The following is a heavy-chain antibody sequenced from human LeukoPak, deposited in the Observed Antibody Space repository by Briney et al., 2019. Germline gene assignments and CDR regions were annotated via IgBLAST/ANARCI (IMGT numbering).Heavy chain of an antibody. D-gene: IGHD6-6*01. CDR1: GLTFSSNY. CDR2: IYSGGST. Sequence: GGSLTLSCAASGLTFSSNYKSWVRQATGKGLEGVSVIYSGGSTYYADSVKGRSTIPRDNPKNTLYLQLTSLRAEDTAVYYLARERVEIQQLVGGNYWGQGTLVTVSS. J-gene: IGHJ4*02. CDR3: ARERVEIQQLVGGNY. V-gene: IGHV3-66*01.